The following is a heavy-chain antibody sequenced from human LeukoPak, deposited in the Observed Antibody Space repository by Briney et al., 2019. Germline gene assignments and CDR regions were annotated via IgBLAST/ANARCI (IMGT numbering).Heavy chain of an antibody. V-gene: IGHV3-11*01. CDR2: ISSSGSTI. J-gene: IGHJ3*01. CDR1: GFTFSDYY. D-gene: IGHD2-21*02. CDR3: ARDIVVVTSGSNAFDF. Sequence: GGSLRLSCAASGFTFSDYYMSWIRQAPGKGLEWVSYISSSGSTIYYADSVKGRFTISRDNAKNSLYLQMNSLRAEDTAVYYCARDIVVVTSGSNAFDFWGQGTMVTVSS.